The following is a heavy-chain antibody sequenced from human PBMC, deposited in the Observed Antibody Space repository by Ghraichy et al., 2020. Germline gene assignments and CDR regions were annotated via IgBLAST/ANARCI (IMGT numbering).Heavy chain of an antibody. V-gene: IGHV3-23*01. J-gene: IGHJ4*02. CDR3: AREVGGLDY. D-gene: IGHD1-26*01. Sequence: GGSLRLSCAASGFTFSSYAMSWVRQAPGKGLEWVSVISGSGGTTYYAESVKGRFTIARDNPKNTLYLQMNSLRAEDTAVYHCAREVGGLDYWGQGTLVTVSS. CDR2: ISGSGGTT. CDR1: GFTFSSYA.